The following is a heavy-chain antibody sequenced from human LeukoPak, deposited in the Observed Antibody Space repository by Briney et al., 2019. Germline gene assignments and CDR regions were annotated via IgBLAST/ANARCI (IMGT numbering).Heavy chain of an antibody. CDR2: IYHGGTI. D-gene: IGHD3-9*01. CDR1: GYSISSGYY. Sequence: PSETLSLTCAVSGYSISSGYYWGWIRQPPGKGLERIGTIYHGGTIYYNPSLKSRVTISVDTSKNQFSLKLSSVTAADTAVYYCASLSYWGQGTLVTVSS. CDR3: ASLSY. J-gene: IGHJ4*02. V-gene: IGHV4-38-2*01.